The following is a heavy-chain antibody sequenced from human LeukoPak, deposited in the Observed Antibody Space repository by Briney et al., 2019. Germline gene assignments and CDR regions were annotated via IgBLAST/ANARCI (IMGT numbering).Heavy chain of an antibody. V-gene: IGHV3-74*01. CDR2: INRDGSST. J-gene: IGHJ6*02. D-gene: IGHD3-10*01. CDR3: TTMEAFLGSGSPYHYYYGMDV. CDR1: GFTFSSYW. Sequence: GGSLRLSCAASGFTFSSYWMHWVRQAPGKGLVWVSAINRDGSSTTYADSVKGRFTVSRDNAKNTLYLQMNSLRAEDTAVYYCTTMEAFLGSGSPYHYYYGMDVWGQGTTVTVSS.